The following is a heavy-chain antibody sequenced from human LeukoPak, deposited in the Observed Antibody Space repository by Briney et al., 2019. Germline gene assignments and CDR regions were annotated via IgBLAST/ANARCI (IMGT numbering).Heavy chain of an antibody. J-gene: IGHJ5*02. CDR2: ISAYNGNT. Sequence: ASVKVSCKASGYTFTSYGISWVRQAPGQGLEWMGWISAYNGNTNYAQKLQGRVTMTTDTSTSTAYMELRSLRSDDTAVYYCARDGLPFPRFNWFDPWGRGTLVTVSS. CDR3: ARDGLPFPRFNWFDP. CDR1: GYTFTSYG. V-gene: IGHV1-18*01.